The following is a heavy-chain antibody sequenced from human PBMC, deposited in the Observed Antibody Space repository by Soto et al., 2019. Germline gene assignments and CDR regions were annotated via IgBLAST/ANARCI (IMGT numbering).Heavy chain of an antibody. D-gene: IGHD1-26*01. Sequence: ESGGGVVQPGRSLRLSCAASGFTFSSYAMHWVRQAPGKGLEWVAVISYDGSNKYYADSVKGRFTISRDNSKNTLYLQMNSLRAEDTAVYYCARDEWERGPLGYWGQGTLVTVSS. J-gene: IGHJ4*02. CDR1: GFTFSSYA. V-gene: IGHV3-30-3*01. CDR3: ARDEWERGPLGY. CDR2: ISYDGSNK.